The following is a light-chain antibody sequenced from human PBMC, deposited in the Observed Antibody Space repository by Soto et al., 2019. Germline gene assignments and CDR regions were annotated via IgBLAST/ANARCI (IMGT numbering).Light chain of an antibody. CDR3: AAWDDSLSVL. CDR2: RNN. J-gene: IGLJ2*01. CDR1: SSNIGSNY. Sequence: QSVLTQPPSASGTPGQRVTISCSGSSSNIGSNYVYWYQQLPGTAPKLLIYRNNQRPSGVPDRFSGSKSGTSASLAISGLRSEDEADXYCAAWDDSLSVLFGGGTKLTVL. V-gene: IGLV1-47*01.